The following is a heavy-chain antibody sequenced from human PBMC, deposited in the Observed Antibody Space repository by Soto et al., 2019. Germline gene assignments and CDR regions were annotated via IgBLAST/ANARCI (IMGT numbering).Heavy chain of an antibody. D-gene: IGHD5-18*01. Sequence: QVQLQESGPGLVKPSGTLSLTCAVSGGSISSSNWWIWVRQPPGKGLEWIGEIYHSGSTNYNPSLTXRXTXSXXKSTNQCSLKLTSVTAADTAVYYGARSGGYSYGDYWGQGTLVTVSS. CDR3: ARSGGYSYGDY. J-gene: IGHJ4*02. CDR1: GGSISSSNW. V-gene: IGHV4-4*02. CDR2: IYHSGST.